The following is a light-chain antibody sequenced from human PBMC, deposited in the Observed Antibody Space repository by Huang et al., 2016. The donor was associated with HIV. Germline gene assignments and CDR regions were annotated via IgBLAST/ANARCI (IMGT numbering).Light chain of an antibody. J-gene: IGKJ4*01. Sequence: EIVMTQSPATLSVSPGERATLSCRASQSVGSNLAWYQQKPGQTPRLLIDGASTRATGIPARFSGSGSGTEFTLTISGLQSEDSAVYYCQQYKNWPPVTFGGGTKVEIK. CDR1: QSVGSN. CDR3: QQYKNWPPVT. V-gene: IGKV3-15*01. CDR2: GAS.